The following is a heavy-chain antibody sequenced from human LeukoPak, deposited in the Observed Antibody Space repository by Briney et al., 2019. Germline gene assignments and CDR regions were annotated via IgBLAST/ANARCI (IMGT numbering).Heavy chain of an antibody. CDR1: GFTFYDYA. Sequence: RHGGSLRLSCAASGFTFYDYAMHWVRQAPGKGLEWVSLISGDGGSTYYADSVKGRFTISRDNSKNSLYLQTSSLRTEDSALYYCARCSLRRYNYGYFFDFWGQGTLVTVSS. D-gene: IGHD5-18*01. CDR2: ISGDGGST. V-gene: IGHV3-43*02. J-gene: IGHJ4*02. CDR3: ARCSLRRYNYGYFFDF.